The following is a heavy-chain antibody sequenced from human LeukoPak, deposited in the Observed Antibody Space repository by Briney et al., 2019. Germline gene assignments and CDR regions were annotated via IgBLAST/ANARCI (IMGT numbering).Heavy chain of an antibody. D-gene: IGHD3-22*01. CDR2: IKQDGSEK. V-gene: IGHV3-7*01. Sequence: GGSLRLSCAASGFTFSSYWMSWVRQAPGKGLEWVANIKQDGSEKYYEDSLKGRFTITRDNAKNSHYLQMNSLRAEDTAVYYCARCPVVVICVWGQGTMVTVSS. CDR3: ARCPVVVICV. J-gene: IGHJ3*01. CDR1: GFTFSSYW.